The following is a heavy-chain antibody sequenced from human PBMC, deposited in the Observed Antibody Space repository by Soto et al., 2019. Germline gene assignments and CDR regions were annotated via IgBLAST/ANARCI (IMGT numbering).Heavy chain of an antibody. CDR3: ARILYYCSGGSCYGDAFDI. CDR2: IFSNDEK. Sequence: QVTLKESGPVLVKPTETLTLTCTVSGFSLSNARMGVSWIRQPPGKALEWLAHIFSNDEKSYSTSLKGRLTISKDTSKSQVVLTMTNMDPVDTATYYCARILYYCSGGSCYGDAFDIWGQGTMVTVSS. J-gene: IGHJ3*02. V-gene: IGHV2-26*01. CDR1: GFSLSNARMG. D-gene: IGHD2-15*01.